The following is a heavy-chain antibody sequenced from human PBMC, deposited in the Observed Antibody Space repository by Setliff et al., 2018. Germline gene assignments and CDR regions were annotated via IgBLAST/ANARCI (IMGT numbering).Heavy chain of an antibody. CDR2: IYTGGST. Sequence: SETLSLTCIVSGVSVSRHYWSWIRQPPGKTLEWIGYIYTGGSTTYNPSLKSRVTLSLDTSKNHLSLNLTSVTAADTAVYYCARHVGSRSRGYNYYYYYMDVWGKGTTVTVSS. V-gene: IGHV4-59*08. D-gene: IGHD3-10*01. J-gene: IGHJ6*03. CDR3: ARHVGSRSRGYNYYYYYMDV. CDR1: GVSVSRHY.